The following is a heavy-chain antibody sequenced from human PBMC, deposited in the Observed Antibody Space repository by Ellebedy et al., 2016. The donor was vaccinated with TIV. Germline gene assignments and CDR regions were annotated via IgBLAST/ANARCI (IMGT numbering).Heavy chain of an antibody. CDR3: ARHYGDYGKDH. V-gene: IGHV3-33*01. CDR2: IWYDGGNK. J-gene: IGHJ4*02. Sequence: GGSLRLSXAASGFTFSSYGMHWVRQAPGKGLEWVAVIWYDGGNKYYADSVKGRFTISRDNSKNTLYLQMNSLRAEDTAVYYCARHYGDYGKDHWGQGTLVTVSS. D-gene: IGHD4-17*01. CDR1: GFTFSSYG.